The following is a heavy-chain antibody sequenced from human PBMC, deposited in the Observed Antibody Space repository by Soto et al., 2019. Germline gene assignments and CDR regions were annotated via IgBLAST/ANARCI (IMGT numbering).Heavy chain of an antibody. CDR1: GGSISSGGYY. J-gene: IGHJ4*02. CDR3: ARVIHSSSSLVDY. V-gene: IGHV4-31*03. Sequence: QVQLQESGPGLVKPSQTLSLTCTVSGGSISSGGYYWSWIRQHPGKGLEWIGYIYYSGSTYYNPSLKSRVTITVDTSKNQFSPQLSSVPAADTAVYYCARVIHSSSSLVDYWGQGTPVTVSS. CDR2: IYYSGST. D-gene: IGHD6-6*01.